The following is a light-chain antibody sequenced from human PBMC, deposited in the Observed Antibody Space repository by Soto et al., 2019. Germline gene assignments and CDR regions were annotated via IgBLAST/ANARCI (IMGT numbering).Light chain of an antibody. CDR3: AAWDDSLSGPDV. Sequence: QSVLTQPPSASGTPGQRVTISCSGSSSNIGSNYVYRYQQLPGTAPKLLIYRNNQRPSGVPDRFSGSKSGTSASLAISGLRSEDEADYYCAAWDDSLSGPDVFGTGTKVTVL. V-gene: IGLV1-47*01. CDR2: RNN. J-gene: IGLJ1*01. CDR1: SSNIGSNY.